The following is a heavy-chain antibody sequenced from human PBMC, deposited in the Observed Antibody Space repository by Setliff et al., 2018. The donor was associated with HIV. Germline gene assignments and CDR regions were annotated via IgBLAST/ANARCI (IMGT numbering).Heavy chain of an antibody. CDR3: ARGKGVGGVIITGGLDV. Sequence: ASVKVSCKPPGHTFTNYGIHWMRRAPGQGLEWMGWMNPNSGVSGYALKFHGRVTMTRDTSITTLYMELSSLTSEDTAVYYCARGKGVGGVIITGGLDVWGQGTTVTVSS. CDR2: MNPNSGVS. D-gene: IGHD3-10*01. J-gene: IGHJ6*02. V-gene: IGHV1-8*01. CDR1: GHTFTNYG.